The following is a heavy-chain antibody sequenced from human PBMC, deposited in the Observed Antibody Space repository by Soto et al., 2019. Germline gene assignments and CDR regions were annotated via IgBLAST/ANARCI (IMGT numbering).Heavy chain of an antibody. CDR1: GFTFTSYW. V-gene: IGHV3-7*01. CDR3: VREIASRL. D-gene: IGHD2-21*01. J-gene: IGHJ6*04. CDR2: INKDGSEK. Sequence: EVQVVESGGGLVQPGGSLRLSCAASGFTFTSYWMTWVRQAPGRGLEWVANINKDGSEKSYVDSVKGRFTISRDNAKSSLYLQMISLRADDTTVYYCVREIASRLWCKGTTVIVPS.